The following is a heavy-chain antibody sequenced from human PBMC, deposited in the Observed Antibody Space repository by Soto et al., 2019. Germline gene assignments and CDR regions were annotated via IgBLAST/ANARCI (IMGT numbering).Heavy chain of an antibody. Sequence: SETLSLTCTVSGGSISSYYWSWIRQPPGKGLEWIGYIYYSGSTNYNPSLKSRVTISVDTSKNQFSLKLSSVTAADTAVYYCARDKRIAARPGMGKMSYYYMDVWGKGTTVTVSS. J-gene: IGHJ6*03. V-gene: IGHV4-59*12. D-gene: IGHD6-6*01. CDR2: IYYSGST. CDR3: ARDKRIAARPGMGKMSYYYMDV. CDR1: GGSISSYY.